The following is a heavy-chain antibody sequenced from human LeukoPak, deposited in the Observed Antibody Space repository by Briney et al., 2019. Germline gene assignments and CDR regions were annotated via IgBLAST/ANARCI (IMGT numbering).Heavy chain of an antibody. CDR3: AKPHATGSYVPHPDY. V-gene: IGHV3-23*01. D-gene: IGHD3-10*01. CDR2: ISGSGSVR. Sequence: PGGSLRLYCAASGFTFSTYAMTWVRQAPGKGLEWVSTISGSGSVRYYADSLKGRFTISRDNSKNTLYLQMNSLRVEDTAVYYCAKPHATGSYVPHPDYWGQGTLVTVSS. CDR1: GFTFSTYA. J-gene: IGHJ4*02.